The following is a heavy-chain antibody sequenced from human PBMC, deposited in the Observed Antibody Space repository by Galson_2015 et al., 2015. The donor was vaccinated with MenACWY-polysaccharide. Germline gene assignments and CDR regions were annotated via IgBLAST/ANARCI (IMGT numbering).Heavy chain of an antibody. CDR1: GLTFSNNW. CDR3: VGPLGRGGTGAYGMDA. J-gene: IGHJ6*02. V-gene: IGHV3-74*01. D-gene: IGHD3-10*01. CDR2: INSDASST. Sequence: SLRLSCAASGLTFSNNWIHWVRQAPGKGLVWVSRINSDASSTAYADSVKGQFTISRDNAKNTLYLQMNSLRVEGTAVYYCVGPLGRGGTGAYGMDAWGQGTTVTVSS.